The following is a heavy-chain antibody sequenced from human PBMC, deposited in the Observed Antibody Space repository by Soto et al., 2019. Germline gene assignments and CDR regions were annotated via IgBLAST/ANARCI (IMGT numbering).Heavy chain of an antibody. CDR2: INPNSGDM. J-gene: IGHJ4*01. D-gene: IGHD2-21*02. CDR3: ARQLAYCGGDCYTEPIDC. V-gene: IGHV1-2*02. Sequence: GASVKVSCKASGYSFTAYYIHWVRQAPGQGLEWMGWINPNSGDMTYAQKFQGRVTMTRDTSISTTYMELRRLRSDDTDVYFCARQLAYCGGDCYTEPIDCWGQGTVVTVSS. CDR1: GYSFTAYY.